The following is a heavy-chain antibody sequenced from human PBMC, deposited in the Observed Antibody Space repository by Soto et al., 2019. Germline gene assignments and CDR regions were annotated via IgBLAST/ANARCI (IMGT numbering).Heavy chain of an antibody. CDR2: IYYSGST. D-gene: IGHD3-10*01. V-gene: IGHV4-59*08. CDR3: ARLAVRGVIDYYYGMDV. CDR1: GGFISSYY. Sequence: SEKLSVTCTVSGGFISSYYWSWSRQPPGKGLEWIGYIYYSGSTNYNPSLKSRVTISVDTSKNQFSLKLSSVTAADTAVYYCARLAVRGVIDYYYGMDVWGQGTTVT. J-gene: IGHJ6*02.